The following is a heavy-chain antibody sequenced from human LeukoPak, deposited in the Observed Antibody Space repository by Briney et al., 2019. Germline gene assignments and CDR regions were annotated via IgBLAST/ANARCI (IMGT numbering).Heavy chain of an antibody. Sequence: PGGSLRLSCAASGFTFSSYSMNWVRQAPGKGLEWVSSISSSSSYIYYADSVKGRFTISRDDAKNSLYLQMNSLRAEDTAVYYCARLPWGQRHDWGQGTMVTVSS. CDR2: ISSSSSYI. J-gene: IGHJ3*01. CDR3: ARLPWGQRHD. D-gene: IGHD6-25*01. V-gene: IGHV3-21*01. CDR1: GFTFSSYS.